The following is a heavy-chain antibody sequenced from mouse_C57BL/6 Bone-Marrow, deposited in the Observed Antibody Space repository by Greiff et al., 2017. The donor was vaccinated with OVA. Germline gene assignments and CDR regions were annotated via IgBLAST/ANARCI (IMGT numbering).Heavy chain of an antibody. CDR3: TREGWLLVDY. Sequence: QVQLQQPGAELVKPGASVKLSCKASGYTFTSYWSQWVKQRPGQGLEWIGEINPSVSYTNYNQKFKGKATLTVDTSSSTAYMKLSRLTSEETAVYYCTREGWLLVDYWGQGTTLTVTS. CDR1: GYTFTSYW. V-gene: IGHV1-50*01. J-gene: IGHJ2*01. CDR2: INPSVSYT. D-gene: IGHD2-3*01.